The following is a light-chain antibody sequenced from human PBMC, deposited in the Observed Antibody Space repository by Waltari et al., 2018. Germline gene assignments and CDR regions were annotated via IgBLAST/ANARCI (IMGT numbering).Light chain of an antibody. V-gene: IGLV2-14*01. Sequence: QSALTQPASVSGSPGPSITISCTGSSSAVCRYNYVSWYQQFPDRAPKLMIYDVTNRPSRVSNRFSGSKSANTASLTISGLQPDDEADYYCASYIPGSTLVFGGGTKLTVL. CDR3: ASYIPGSTLV. CDR2: DVT. CDR1: SSAVCRYNY. J-gene: IGLJ3*02.